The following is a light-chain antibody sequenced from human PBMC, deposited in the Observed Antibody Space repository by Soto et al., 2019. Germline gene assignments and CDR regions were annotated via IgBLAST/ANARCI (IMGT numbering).Light chain of an antibody. Sequence: EIVLTQSPATLSVSLGHSATLSCRASQSVSLSLAWYQMRPGQPPRLLIYGASTRATDIPARFSGSGSGTDFTLTISSLQSEDFAVYFCQQYHIWPSWTCGQGTKVELK. CDR2: GAS. CDR3: QQYHIWPSWT. CDR1: QSVSLS. V-gene: IGKV3-15*01. J-gene: IGKJ1*01.